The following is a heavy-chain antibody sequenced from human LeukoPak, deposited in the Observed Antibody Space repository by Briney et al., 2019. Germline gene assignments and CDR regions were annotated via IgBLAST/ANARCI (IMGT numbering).Heavy chain of an antibody. CDR2: IYYSGST. Sequence: SETLSPTCTVSGGSISSHYWSWIRQPPGKGLEWIGYIYYSGSTNYNPSLKSRVTISVDTSKNQFSLKLSSVTAADTAVYYCARVVYYGSGSSISYYFDYWGQGTLVTVSS. CDR1: GGSISSHY. CDR3: ARVVYYGSGSSISYYFDY. J-gene: IGHJ4*02. V-gene: IGHV4-59*11. D-gene: IGHD3-10*01.